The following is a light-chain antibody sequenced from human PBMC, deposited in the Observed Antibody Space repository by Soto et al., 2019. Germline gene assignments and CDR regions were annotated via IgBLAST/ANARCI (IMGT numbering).Light chain of an antibody. CDR3: QRYNDYQYI. J-gene: IGKJ2*01. CDR2: KAT. V-gene: IGKV1-5*03. CDR1: QSITTW. Sequence: DIQMTQSPSTLSASVGNRVTITCRASQSITTWLVWYQQKPGKAPKLLIYKATNLQSGVPSRFSGSGSGTEFSLTISSLPPDDFATYYCQRYNDYQYIFGQGTKLEIK.